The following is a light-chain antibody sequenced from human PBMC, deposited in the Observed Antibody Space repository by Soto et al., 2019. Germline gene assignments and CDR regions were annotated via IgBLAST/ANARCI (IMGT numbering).Light chain of an antibody. CDR3: QQRRSWQVT. Sequence: ENVVTQSPATLSLSPGEGATPSCRASQSINTYLAWYQQKPGQAPRLLIYDASKRATGIPAMFSGRGSGTNFTLTISSLEPEDFAVYYCQQRRSWQVTFGPGTRLEI. V-gene: IGKV3D-11*02. CDR2: DAS. J-gene: IGKJ5*01. CDR1: QSINTY.